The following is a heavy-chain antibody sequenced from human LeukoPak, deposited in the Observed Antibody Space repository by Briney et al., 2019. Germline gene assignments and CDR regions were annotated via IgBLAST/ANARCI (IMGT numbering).Heavy chain of an antibody. V-gene: IGHV4-59*08. CDR2: TYYSGNT. J-gene: IGHJ4*02. CDR1: GGSISSYY. CDR3: ARTYCSGGSCHFDY. D-gene: IGHD2-15*01. Sequence: PSETLSLTCTVSGGSISSYYWSWIRQPPGKGLEWIGYTYYSGNTDSNPSLKSRVTISVDTSKNQFSLKLSSVTAADTAVYYCARTYCSGGSCHFDYWGQGTLVTVSS.